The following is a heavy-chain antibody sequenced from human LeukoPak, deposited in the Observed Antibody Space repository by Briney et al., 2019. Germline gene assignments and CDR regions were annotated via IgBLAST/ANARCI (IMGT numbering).Heavy chain of an antibody. J-gene: IGHJ4*02. CDR2: ISGSGGST. CDR3: AKGHVYYDSSGYSPFDY. D-gene: IGHD3-22*01. CDR1: GFTLRSYA. V-gene: IGHV3-23*01. Sequence: GGSLRLSCAAPGFTLRSYAIRGVGKAPGKGGGKVSAISGSGGSTYYADSVKGRFTISRDNSKNTLYLQMNSLRAEDTAVYYCAKGHVYYDSSGYSPFDYWGQGTLVTVSS.